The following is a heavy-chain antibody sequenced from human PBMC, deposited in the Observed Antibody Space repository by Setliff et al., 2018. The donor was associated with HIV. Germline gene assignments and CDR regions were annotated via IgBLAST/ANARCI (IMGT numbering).Heavy chain of an antibody. CDR3: ARDAFDYTAYYYSYMDV. Sequence: PSETLSLTCGVSGYSMSSGYYWGWIRQPPGKGLEWIGNVYYRGSAYYDLSLKSRVTLSVDTSKNSFSLNLTSVTAADTAVYYCARDAFDYTAYYYSYMDVWGKGTTVTVSS. V-gene: IGHV4-38-2*02. CDR1: GYSMSSGYY. D-gene: IGHD4-4*01. CDR2: VYYRGSA. J-gene: IGHJ6*03.